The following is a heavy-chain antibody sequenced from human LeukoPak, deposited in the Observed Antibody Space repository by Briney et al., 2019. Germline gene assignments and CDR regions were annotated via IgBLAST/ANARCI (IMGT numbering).Heavy chain of an antibody. V-gene: IGHV3-48*03. CDR1: GLIFSNYE. CDR2: ISGSGSRI. CDR3: AKDQGRGGFGLDC. Sequence: PGGSLRLSCAGSGLIFSNYEMKWVRQAPGKGLEWISFISGSGSRIYYADPVKGRFTISRENAKNSLYLQMNNLRADDTAVYYCAKDQGRGGFGLDCWGQGTLVTVSS. D-gene: IGHD3-16*01. J-gene: IGHJ4*02.